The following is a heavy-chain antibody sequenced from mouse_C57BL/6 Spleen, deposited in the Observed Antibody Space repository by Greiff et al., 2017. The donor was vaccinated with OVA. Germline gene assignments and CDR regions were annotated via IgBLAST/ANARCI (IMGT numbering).Heavy chain of an antibody. CDR3: ARESYYGNSYYFDY. Sequence: EVKLVESEGGLVQPGSSMKLSCTASGFTFSDYYMAWVRQVPEKGLEWVANINYDGSSTYYLDSLKSRFIISRDNAKNILYLQMSSLKSEDTATYYCARESYYGNSYYFDYWGQGTTLTVSS. V-gene: IGHV5-16*01. CDR2: INYDGSST. CDR1: GFTFSDYY. D-gene: IGHD2-1*01. J-gene: IGHJ2*01.